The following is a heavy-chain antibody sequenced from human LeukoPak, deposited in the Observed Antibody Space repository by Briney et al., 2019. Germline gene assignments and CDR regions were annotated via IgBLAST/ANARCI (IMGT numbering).Heavy chain of an antibody. V-gene: IGHV3-30*02. Sequence: GGSLRLSCAASGFTFSSYGMHWVRQAPGRGLEWVAFIRYDGSNKYYADSVKGRLTISRDNSKNTLYLQMNSLRAEDTAVYYCAKDAVLAAIPTFDYWGQGTLVTVSS. D-gene: IGHD2-2*02. J-gene: IGHJ4*02. CDR2: IRYDGSNK. CDR3: AKDAVLAAIPTFDY. CDR1: GFTFSSYG.